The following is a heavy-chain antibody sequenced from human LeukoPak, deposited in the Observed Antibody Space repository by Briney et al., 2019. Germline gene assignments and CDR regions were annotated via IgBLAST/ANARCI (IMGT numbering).Heavy chain of an antibody. CDR3: ARVFRSITARLDFDY. D-gene: IGHD6-6*01. J-gene: IGHJ4*02. CDR1: GYTFTGYY. CDR2: INPNSGGT. Sequence: ASVKVSCKASGYTFTGYYMHWVRQAPGQGLEWMGWINPNSGGTNYAQKFQGRVTMTRDTSISTAYMELSRLRSDDTAVYYCARVFRSITARLDFDYWGQGTLVTVSS. V-gene: IGHV1-2*02.